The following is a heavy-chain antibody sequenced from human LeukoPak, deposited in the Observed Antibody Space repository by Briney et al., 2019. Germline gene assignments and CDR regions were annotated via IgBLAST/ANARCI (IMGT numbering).Heavy chain of an antibody. CDR1: GGSISGYY. CDR2: IYHSGST. D-gene: IGHD6-6*01. Sequence: SETLSLTCTVSGGSISGYYWGWIRQPPWNGLEYIGYIYHSGSTNYNPSLKSRVTMSVDKSKNQCSLRLRSVTAADTAMYFCARSTQESSTSFDYWGRGTLVTVSS. J-gene: IGHJ4*02. V-gene: IGHV4-59*01. CDR3: ARSTQESSTSFDY.